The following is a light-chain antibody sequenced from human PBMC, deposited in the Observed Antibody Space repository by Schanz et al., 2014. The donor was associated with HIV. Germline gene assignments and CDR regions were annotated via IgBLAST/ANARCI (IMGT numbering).Light chain of an antibody. CDR3: QQSYTIVGLT. CDR1: QSISNY. Sequence: DIQMTQSPSSLSASVGDRVTITCRASQSISNYLNWYQQKPGKAPNLLIYLASSLQSGVPSRFSGSGSGTEFMLIISSLQPEDFATYYCQQSYTIVGLTFGGGTKVEMK. J-gene: IGKJ4*01. V-gene: IGKV1-39*01. CDR2: LAS.